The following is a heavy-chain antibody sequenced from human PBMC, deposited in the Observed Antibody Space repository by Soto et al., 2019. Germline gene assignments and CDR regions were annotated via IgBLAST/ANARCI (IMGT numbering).Heavy chain of an antibody. CDR3: ARQYSYGSFIPY. J-gene: IGHJ4*02. D-gene: IGHD5-18*01. CDR1: GGSISSNSYY. Sequence: ASETLSLTCTVSGGSISSNSYYWGWIRQPPGKGLEWIGSIYYSGSTYYNPSLKSRVTISVDTSKNQFSLKLSSVTAADTAVYYCARQYSYGSFIPYWGQGTLVTVSS. V-gene: IGHV4-39*01. CDR2: IYYSGST.